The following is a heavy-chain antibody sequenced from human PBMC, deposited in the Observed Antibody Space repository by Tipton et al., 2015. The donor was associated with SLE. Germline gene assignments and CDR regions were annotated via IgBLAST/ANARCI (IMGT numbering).Heavy chain of an antibody. V-gene: IGHV3-33*01. CDR1: GFTFSSYG. CDR2: IWYDGSNK. D-gene: IGHD3-22*01. CDR3: AASGSGYYGLGS. Sequence: SLRLSCAASGFTFSSYGMHWVRQAPGKGLEWVAVIWYDGSNKYYADSVKGRFTISRDNSKNTLYLQMNSLRAEDTAVYYCAASGSGYYGLGSWGQGTLVTFSS. J-gene: IGHJ5*01.